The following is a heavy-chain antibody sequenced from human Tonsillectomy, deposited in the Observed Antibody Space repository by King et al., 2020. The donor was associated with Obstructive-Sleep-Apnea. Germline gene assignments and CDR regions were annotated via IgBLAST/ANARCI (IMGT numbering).Heavy chain of an antibody. Sequence: VQLVESGGGLVQPGRSLRLSCAASGFTFEDYAIHWVRQAPGKGLDWVSGISLNSENIHYSESVKCRFTISRDNAKNSLYLQMNSLRAEDTALYYCVKDTTPHVFYYFDYWGQGTLVTVSS. J-gene: IGHJ4*02. CDR3: VKDTTPHVFYYFDY. CDR2: ISLNSENI. CDR1: GFTFEDYA. D-gene: IGHD2/OR15-2a*01. V-gene: IGHV3-9*01.